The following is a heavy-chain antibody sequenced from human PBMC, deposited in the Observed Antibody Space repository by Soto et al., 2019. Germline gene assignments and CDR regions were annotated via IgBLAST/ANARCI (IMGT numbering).Heavy chain of an antibody. J-gene: IGHJ4*02. CDR2: INPFGGRV. CDR3: ARARIGTLNVFVY. D-gene: IGHD1-1*01. V-gene: IGHV1-46*01. Sequence: QVQLVQSGAEVKTPGASVTVSCKTSGYAFTDSFIHWLRQAPGHGLEWMGMINPFGGRVTYAQTLQGRVTMTKDTSANTVYLELNSLVPEQTGVYYWARARIGTLNVFVYWGQGSLVSVSS. CDR1: GYAFTDSF.